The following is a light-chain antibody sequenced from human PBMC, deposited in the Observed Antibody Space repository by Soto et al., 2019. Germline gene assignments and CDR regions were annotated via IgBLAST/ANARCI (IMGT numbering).Light chain of an antibody. CDR2: DAS. CDR3: QQRHSWPPIFT. CDR1: QSVSSY. Sequence: EIVLTQSPATLSLSPGERATLSCRASQSVSSYLAWYQQKPGQAPRLLIYDASNRATGIPARFSGSGSGTDFTLTISSLEPEDFAVYYFQQRHSWPPIFTFGPGTKLDIK. J-gene: IGKJ3*01. V-gene: IGKV3-11*01.